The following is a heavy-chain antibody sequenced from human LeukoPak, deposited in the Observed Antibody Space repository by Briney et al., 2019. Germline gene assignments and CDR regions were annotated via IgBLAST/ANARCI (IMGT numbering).Heavy chain of an antibody. CDR2: INHSGST. CDR1: GGSISSYY. CDR3: ARGYVGYYYDSSGWAFDI. Sequence: SETLSLTCTVSGGSISSYYWSWIRQPPGKGLEWIGEINHSGSTNYNPSLKSRVTISVDTSKNQFSLRLSSVTAADTAVYYCARGYVGYYYDSSGWAFDIWGQGTMVTVSS. J-gene: IGHJ3*02. D-gene: IGHD3-22*01. V-gene: IGHV4-34*01.